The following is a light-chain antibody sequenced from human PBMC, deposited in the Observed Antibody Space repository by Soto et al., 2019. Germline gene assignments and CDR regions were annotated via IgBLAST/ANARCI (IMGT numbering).Light chain of an antibody. J-gene: IGLJ2*01. CDR2: EAT. V-gene: IGLV2-23*01. CDR1: SSDIGTYDL. CDR3: CSYAGSTNFVI. Sequence: QSALNQPASVSGSPGQSITISCTGSSSDIGTYDLVSWYQKHPGKAPKVIIYEATERPSGISSRFAGSRSGNTASLTISGLQAEDEADYFCCSYAGSTNFVIFGGGTKLTVL.